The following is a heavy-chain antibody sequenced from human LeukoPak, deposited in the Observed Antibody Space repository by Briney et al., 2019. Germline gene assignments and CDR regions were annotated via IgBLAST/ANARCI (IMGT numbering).Heavy chain of an antibody. CDR1: GFTFSSYG. CDR2: IRYDGSNK. CDR3: ARAGNYYGSGSLSQIDY. V-gene: IGHV3-30*02. D-gene: IGHD3-10*01. J-gene: IGHJ4*02. Sequence: GGSLRLSCAASGFTFSSYGMHWVRQAPGKGLEWVAFIRYDGSNKYYADSVKGRFTISRDNSKNTLYLQMNSLRAEDTAVYYCARAGNYYGSGSLSQIDYWGQGTLVTVSS.